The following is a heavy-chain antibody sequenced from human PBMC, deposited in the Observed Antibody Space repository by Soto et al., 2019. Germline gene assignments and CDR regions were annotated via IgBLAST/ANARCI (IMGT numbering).Heavy chain of an antibody. V-gene: IGHV3-21*01. CDR1: GFTFSSYS. Sequence: KTGGSLRLSCAASGFTFSSYSMVWVRQAPGKGLEWVSSISHRSSRYYIYYSDSVKGRFTISRDDAKNSLFLQMDSLRAEDTATYYCARNQHLFCKGWFDSWGRGTLVTVSS. CDR3: ARNQHLFCKGWFDS. J-gene: IGHJ5*01. CDR2: ISHRSSRYYI.